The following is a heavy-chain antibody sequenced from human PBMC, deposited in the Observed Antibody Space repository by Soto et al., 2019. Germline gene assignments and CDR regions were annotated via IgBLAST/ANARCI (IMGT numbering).Heavy chain of an antibody. V-gene: IGHV4-39*01. D-gene: IGHD3-22*01. CDR3: AAHDSGGYYSEY. Sequence: QLQLQESGPGLVKPSETLSLTCTVSGDSVTISDYYWGWIRQPPGKGLEWIGSIHYSASTYNNPSLKSRVTISGDTSKKQFSLKLTSVTAADAAVYYCAAHDSGGYYSEYWGQGTLVTVSA. J-gene: IGHJ4*02. CDR1: GDSVTISDYY. CDR2: IHYSAST.